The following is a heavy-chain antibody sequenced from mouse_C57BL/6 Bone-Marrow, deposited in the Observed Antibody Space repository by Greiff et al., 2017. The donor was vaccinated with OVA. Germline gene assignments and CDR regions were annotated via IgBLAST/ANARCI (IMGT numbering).Heavy chain of an antibody. D-gene: IGHD2-12*01. V-gene: IGHV1-75*01. CDR1: GYTFTDYY. Sequence: VQLQQSGPELVKPGASVKISCKASGYTFTDYYINWVKQRPGQGLEWIGWIFPGSSSTYYNEKFKGKATLTVDKSSSTAYMLLSSLTSEDSAVYFCARRRIPCYWGYFDVWGTGTTVTVSS. CDR3: ARRRIPCYWGYFDV. J-gene: IGHJ1*03. CDR2: IFPGSSST.